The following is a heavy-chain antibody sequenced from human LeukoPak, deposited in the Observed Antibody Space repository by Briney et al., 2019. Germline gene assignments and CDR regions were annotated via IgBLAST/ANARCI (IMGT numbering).Heavy chain of an antibody. V-gene: IGHV3-23*01. J-gene: IGHJ3*01. CDR2: IGTSSANT. CDR3: ARDPPVLRYFDWLPQRDAFDV. CDR1: GFTFSSFA. Sequence: PGGSLRLSCAASGFTFSSFASSWLRQAPGKGLEWVSAIGTSSANTYYADSVKGRFTISRDNSQNTLYLQINNLRAEDTAVYYCARDPPVLRYFDWLPQRDAFDVWGQGTMVTVSS. D-gene: IGHD3-9*01.